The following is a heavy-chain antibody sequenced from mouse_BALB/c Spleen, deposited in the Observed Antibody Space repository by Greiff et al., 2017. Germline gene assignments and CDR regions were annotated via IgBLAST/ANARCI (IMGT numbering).Heavy chain of an antibody. CDR1: GYTFTSYW. CDR2: INPSTGYT. J-gene: IGHJ1*01. CDR3: ARPYYGYFDV. Sequence: QVQLQQSGAELAKPGASVKMSCKASGYTFTSYWMHWVKQRPGQGLEWIGYINPSTGYTEYNQKFKDKATLTADKSSSTAYMQLSSLTSEDSAVYYCARPYYGYFDVWGAGTTVTVSS. D-gene: IGHD2-10*01. V-gene: IGHV1-7*01.